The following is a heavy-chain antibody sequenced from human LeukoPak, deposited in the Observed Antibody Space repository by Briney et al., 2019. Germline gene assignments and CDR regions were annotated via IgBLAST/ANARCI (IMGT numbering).Heavy chain of an antibody. Sequence: GGSLRLSCAASRFTFSNFAMSWVRQAPGKGLEWVSVISGSGVSTYYADSVKGRFTISRDNSKNALFLQMNSLRAEDTAVYYCAKSGPYCSSTSCNYFDYWGQGTLVTVSS. J-gene: IGHJ4*02. CDR1: RFTFSNFA. D-gene: IGHD2-2*01. V-gene: IGHV3-23*01. CDR2: ISGSGVST. CDR3: AKSGPYCSSTSCNYFDY.